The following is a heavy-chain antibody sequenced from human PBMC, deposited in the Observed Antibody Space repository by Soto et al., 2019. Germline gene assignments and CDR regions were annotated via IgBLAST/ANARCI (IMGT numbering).Heavy chain of an antibody. J-gene: IGHJ4*02. V-gene: IGHV3-23*01. CDR3: AKVVGNYYDSSGYVDY. CDR1: GFTVRGYG. Sequence: XLSGAAWGFTVRGYGMSWVRQAPWKGLEWVSAISGSGGSTYYADSVKGRFTISRDNSKNTLYLQMNSLRAEDTAVYYCAKVVGNYYDSSGYVDYWGQGTLVSVSS. CDR2: ISGSGGST. D-gene: IGHD3-22*01.